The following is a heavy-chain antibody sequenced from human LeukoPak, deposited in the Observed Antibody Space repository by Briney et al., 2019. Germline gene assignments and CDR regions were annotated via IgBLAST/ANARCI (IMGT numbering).Heavy chain of an antibody. CDR1: GGSISSGGYY. V-gene: IGHV4-31*03. J-gene: IGHJ4*02. D-gene: IGHD3-3*01. CDR2: IYYSGST. Sequence: SQTLSLTCTVSGGSISSGGYYWSWIRQHPGKGLEWIGYIYYSGSTYYNPSLKSRVTISVDTSENQFSLKLSSVTAADTAVYYCARGGRITIFGVVIRPYYFDYWGQGTLVTVSS. CDR3: ARGGRITIFGVVIRPYYFDY.